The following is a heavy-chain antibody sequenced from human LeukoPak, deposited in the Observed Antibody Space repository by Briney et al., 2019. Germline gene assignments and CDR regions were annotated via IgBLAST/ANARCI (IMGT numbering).Heavy chain of an antibody. Sequence: GASVKVSCKASGYTFTGLYMHWLRQAPGHGLEWMGWINPYSGGTSYAQKFQGRVTMTRDTSFSTAYMDLSRLRSDDTAVYYCASDTAMVTQKIPENFDYWGQGTLVTVSS. CDR1: GYTFTGLY. J-gene: IGHJ4*02. CDR3: ASDTAMVTQKIPENFDY. CDR2: INPYSGGT. V-gene: IGHV1-2*02. D-gene: IGHD5-18*01.